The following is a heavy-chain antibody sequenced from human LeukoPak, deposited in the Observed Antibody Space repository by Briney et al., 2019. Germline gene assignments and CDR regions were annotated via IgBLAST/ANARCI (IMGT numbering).Heavy chain of an antibody. CDR1: GGSISSYY. J-gene: IGHJ6*02. D-gene: IGHD3-10*01. CDR2: IYTSGST. CDR3: ARGSGSYNYYYYYGMDV. Sequence: SETLSLTCTVSGGSISSYYWSWIRQPPGKGLEWIGYIYTSGSTNYNPSLKSRVTISVDTSKNQFSLKLSSVTAADTAVYYCARGSGSYNYYYYYGMDVWGQGTTVTVSS. V-gene: IGHV4-4*09.